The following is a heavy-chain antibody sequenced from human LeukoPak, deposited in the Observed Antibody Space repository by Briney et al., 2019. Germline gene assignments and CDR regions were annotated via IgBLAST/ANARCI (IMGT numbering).Heavy chain of an antibody. CDR3: ARDRYYGSGSYHD. CDR1: GFSFSTFG. D-gene: IGHD3-10*01. Sequence: PGGSLRLSXAASGFSFSTFGMHWVRQAPGKGLEWVAFIRYDGGDKYFANSVKGRFTISRDNSKNTLYLQMNSLRAEDTAVYYCARDRYYGSGSYHDWGQGTLVTVSS. CDR2: IRYDGGDK. V-gene: IGHV3-30*02. J-gene: IGHJ4*02.